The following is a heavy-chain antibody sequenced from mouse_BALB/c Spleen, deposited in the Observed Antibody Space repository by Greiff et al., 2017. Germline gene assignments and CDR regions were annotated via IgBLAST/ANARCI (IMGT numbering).Heavy chain of an antibody. CDR1: GFTFSSFG. CDR3: ARCGVGWDFEV. CDR2: ISSGSSTI. D-gene: IGHD1-1*02. Sequence: EVQRVESGGGLVQPGGSRKLSCAASGFTFSSFGMHWVRQAPEKGLEWVAYISSGSSTIYYADTVKGRFTISRDNPKNTLFLQMTTLRSEDTAMYYSARCGVGWDFEVWGARTTGTVSS. J-gene: IGHJ1*01. V-gene: IGHV5-17*02.